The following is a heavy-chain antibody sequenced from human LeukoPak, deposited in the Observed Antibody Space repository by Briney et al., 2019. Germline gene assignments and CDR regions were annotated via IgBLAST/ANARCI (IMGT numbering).Heavy chain of an antibody. V-gene: IGHV1-18*04. CDR3: ARNDYGDYVLYFDY. J-gene: IGHJ4*02. Sequence: ASVEVSCKASGYTFTSYGISWVRQAPGHGLEWMGWISAYNGNTNYAQKLQRRVTMTPDPSPSTASMELRRLRSDDTAVYYCARNDYGDYVLYFDYWGQGTLVTVSS. CDR1: GYTFTSYG. D-gene: IGHD4-17*01. CDR2: ISAYNGNT.